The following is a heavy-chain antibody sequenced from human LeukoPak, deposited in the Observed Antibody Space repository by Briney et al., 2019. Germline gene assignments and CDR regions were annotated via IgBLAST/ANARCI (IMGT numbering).Heavy chain of an antibody. CDR2: IRYDGSNE. Sequence: GGSLRLSCAASGFTFSNYGMHWVRQAPGEGLEWVTFIRYDGSNEYYADSVKGRFTISRDSSKNTLYMQMNNLRAEDTAVYYCAKDQWGYCTSSSCYGSGGFDYWGQGSLVTVSS. V-gene: IGHV3-30*02. D-gene: IGHD2-2*01. J-gene: IGHJ4*02. CDR1: GFTFSNYG. CDR3: AKDQWGYCTSSSCYGSGGFDY.